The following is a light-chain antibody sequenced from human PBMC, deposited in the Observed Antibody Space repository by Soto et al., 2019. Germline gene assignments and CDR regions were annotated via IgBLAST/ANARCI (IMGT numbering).Light chain of an antibody. Sequence: QLVLTQSPSASASLGASVKLTCTLSSGHSSYAIAWHHQQPEKGARYLMKLNSDGSHSKGDGIPDRFSGSSSGAERYLTISSLQSEDEADYYCQTWGTGIPWVFGGRTILTVL. CDR3: QTWGTGIPWV. J-gene: IGLJ3*02. CDR1: SGHSSYA. CDR2: LNSDGSH. V-gene: IGLV4-69*01.